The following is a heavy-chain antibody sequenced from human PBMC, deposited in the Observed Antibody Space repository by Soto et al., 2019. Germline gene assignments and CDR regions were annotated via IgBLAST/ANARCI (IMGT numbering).Heavy chain of an antibody. J-gene: IGHJ6*02. CDR3: AKDQGVKGFGELLAILYGMDV. CDR2: ISGGGDTT. Sequence: GGSLRLSCAASGFTFTRYSMNWVRQAPGKGLEWVSAISGGGDTTYYADSVKGRFTISRDNSKNTLSLQMNSLRAEDTAVYYCAKDQGVKGFGELLAILYGMDVWGPGTTVTVSS. D-gene: IGHD3-10*01. CDR1: GFTFTRYS. V-gene: IGHV3-23*01.